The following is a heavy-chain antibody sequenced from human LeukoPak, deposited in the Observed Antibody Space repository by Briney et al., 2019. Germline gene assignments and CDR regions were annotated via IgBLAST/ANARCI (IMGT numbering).Heavy chain of an antibody. CDR2: VYYSGST. J-gene: IGHJ5*02. CDR1: GGSISTSTHY. CDR3: ARLLSTGDGGGGWFDP. D-gene: IGHD5-24*01. V-gene: IGHV4-39*01. Sequence: SETLSLTCTVSGGSISTSTHYWGWIRQPPGMGLEWIGNVYYSGSTDYNPSLKSRVTISVDTSTNQFSLKLSSVTAADTAVYYCARLLSTGDGGGGWFDPWGQGTLVTVSS.